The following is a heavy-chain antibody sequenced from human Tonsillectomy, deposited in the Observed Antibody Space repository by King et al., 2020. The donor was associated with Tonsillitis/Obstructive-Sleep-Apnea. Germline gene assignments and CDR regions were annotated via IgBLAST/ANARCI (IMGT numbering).Heavy chain of an antibody. V-gene: IGHV4-34*01. CDR3: ARLPLDPSSYYSGYVGCDY. D-gene: IGHD5-12*01. Sequence: VQLQQWGAGLLKPSETLSLTCAVYGGSFSGYYWSWIRQPPGKGLEWIGEINHSGSTNYNPSLKSRVTISVDTSKNQFSLKLSSVTAADTAVYYCARLPLDPSSYYSGYVGCDYWGQGTLVTVSS. CDR2: INHSGST. CDR1: GGSFSGYY. J-gene: IGHJ4*02.